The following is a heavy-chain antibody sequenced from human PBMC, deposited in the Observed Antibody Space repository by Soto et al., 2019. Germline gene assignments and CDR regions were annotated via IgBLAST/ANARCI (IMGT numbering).Heavy chain of an antibody. V-gene: IGHV3-30*18. CDR3: VKNFREMARVARVVS. CDR2: IPYDGIDE. J-gene: IGHJ4*03. D-gene: IGHD3-10*01. CDR1: GFIFTSFG. Sequence: QVQLVESGGGVVQPGTSLKLSCATSGFIFTSFGMHWLRQAPGKGLEWVAVIPYDGIDENYADSVKGRFAISRDKSKRTVYLHINTPRVQDTAVYFSVKNFREMARVARVVSWAHGTLVIVSS.